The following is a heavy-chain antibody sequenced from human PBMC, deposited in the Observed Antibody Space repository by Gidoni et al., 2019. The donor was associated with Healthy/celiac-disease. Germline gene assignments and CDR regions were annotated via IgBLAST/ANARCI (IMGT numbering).Heavy chain of an antibody. J-gene: IGHJ3*02. CDR3: ARGDRITMIVVVITDSAFDI. Sequence: QVQLVQSGAEVKQPGASLTVSFKASGYTFPSSDLNWVRQATGKGLEWMGWMNPNSGNTGYAQKFQGRVTMTRNTSISTAYMELSSLRSEDTAVYYCARGDRITMIVVVITDSAFDIWGQGTMVTVSS. V-gene: IGHV1-8*01. CDR1: GYTFPSSD. D-gene: IGHD3-22*01. CDR2: MNPNSGNT.